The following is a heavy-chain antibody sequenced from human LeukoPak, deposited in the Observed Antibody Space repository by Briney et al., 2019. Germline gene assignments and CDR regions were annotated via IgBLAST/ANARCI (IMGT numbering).Heavy chain of an antibody. V-gene: IGHV1-69*01. CDR2: IIPIFGTA. CDR3: AREILGGFNPGAY. J-gene: IGHJ4*02. CDR1: GGTFSSYA. D-gene: IGHD1-14*01. Sequence: SVKVSCKASGGTFSSYAISWVRQAPGQGLEWMGGIIPIFGTANYAQKFQGRVTITADESTSTAYMELSSLRSEDTAVYYCAREILGGFNPGAYWGQGTLVTVSS.